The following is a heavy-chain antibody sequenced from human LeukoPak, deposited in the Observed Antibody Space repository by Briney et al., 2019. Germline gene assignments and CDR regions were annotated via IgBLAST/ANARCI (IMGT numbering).Heavy chain of an antibody. V-gene: IGHV1-24*01. CDR1: GYTLTELS. CDR2: FDPEDGET. Sequence: ASVKVSCKVSGYTLTELSMHWVRQAPGKGLGWMGGFDPEDGETIYAQKFQGRVTMTEDTSTDTAYMELSSVRSEDTAVYYCATYQWELLLYYYFDYWGQGTLVTVSS. CDR3: ATYQWELLLYYYFDY. J-gene: IGHJ4*02. D-gene: IGHD1-26*01.